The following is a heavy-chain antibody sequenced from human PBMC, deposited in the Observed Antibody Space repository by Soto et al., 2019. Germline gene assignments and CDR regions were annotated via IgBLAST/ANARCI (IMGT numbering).Heavy chain of an antibody. CDR3: ARHNYGSGSTYFDY. D-gene: IGHD3-10*01. V-gene: IGHV4-34*01. Sequence: PSETLSLTCAVYGGSFSGYYWSWIRQPPGKGLEWIGYIYHSGSTNYNPSLKSRVTISVDTSKNQFSLKLNSMTAADTAVYYCARHNYGSGSTYFDYWGQGTLVTVSS. J-gene: IGHJ4*02. CDR1: GGSFSGYY. CDR2: IYHSGST.